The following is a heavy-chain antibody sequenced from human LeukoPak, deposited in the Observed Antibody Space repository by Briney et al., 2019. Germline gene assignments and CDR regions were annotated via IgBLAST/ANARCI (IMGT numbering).Heavy chain of an antibody. CDR2: ISYDGSNK. CDR1: GFTFSSYA. V-gene: IGHV3-30-3*01. CDR3: AKDRAGWVLRVAAAEYLQH. Sequence: PGRSLRLSCAASGFTFSSYAMHWVRQAPGKGLEWVAVISYDGSNKYYADSVKGRFTISRDNSKNTLYLQMNSLRVEDTAVYYCAKDRAGWVLRVAAAEYLQHWGQGTLVTVSS. J-gene: IGHJ1*01. D-gene: IGHD6-19*01.